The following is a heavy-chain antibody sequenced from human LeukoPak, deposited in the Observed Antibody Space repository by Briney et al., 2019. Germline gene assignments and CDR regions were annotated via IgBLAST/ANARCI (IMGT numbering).Heavy chain of an antibody. D-gene: IGHD2-2*01. V-gene: IGHV4-59*08. CDR1: GGSISSYY. CDR2: IYYSGTT. J-gene: IGHJ4*02. Sequence: SETLSLTCTVSGGSISSYYWNWIRQPPGKGLEWIGYIYYSGTTNYNPSLKSRVSMSVDTSKNQFSLKLSSVTAADTAVYYCARHREYCTSTSCYPFDFDYWGQGTLVTVSS. CDR3: ARHREYCTSTSCYPFDFDY.